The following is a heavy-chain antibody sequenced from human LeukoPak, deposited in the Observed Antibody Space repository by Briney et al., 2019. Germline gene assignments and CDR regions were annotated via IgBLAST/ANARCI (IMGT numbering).Heavy chain of an antibody. V-gene: IGHV4-34*01. Sequence: SETLSLTCAVYGGSFSGYYWSWIRQPPGKGLEWIGEINHSGSTNYNPSLKSRVTISVDTSKNQFSLKLSSVTAAATAVYYCASSKYNWNWRYNWFDPWGQGTLVTVSS. CDR1: GGSFSGYY. D-gene: IGHD1-7*01. J-gene: IGHJ5*02. CDR3: ASSKYNWNWRYNWFDP. CDR2: INHSGST.